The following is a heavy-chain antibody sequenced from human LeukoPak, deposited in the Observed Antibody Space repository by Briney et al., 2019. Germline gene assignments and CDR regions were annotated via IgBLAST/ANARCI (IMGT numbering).Heavy chain of an antibody. V-gene: IGHV1-8*01. CDR1: GYTFTSYD. Sequence: ASVKVSCKASGYTFTSYDINWVRQATGQGLEWMGWMNPNSGNTGYAQKFQGRVTMTRNTSISTAYMELSSLRSEDTAVCYCARIPATVGKNYYYYGMDVWGQGTTVTVSS. J-gene: IGHJ6*02. CDR2: MNPNSGNT. D-gene: IGHD4-17*01. CDR3: ARIPATVGKNYYYYGMDV.